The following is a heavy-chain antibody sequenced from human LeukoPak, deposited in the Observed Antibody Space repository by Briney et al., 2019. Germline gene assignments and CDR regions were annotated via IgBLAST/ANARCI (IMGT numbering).Heavy chain of an antibody. D-gene: IGHD2-2*02. V-gene: IGHV3-74*01. CDR1: GFTFSSYW. CDR3: ARAPGGYCSSTSCYNGWNWFDP. Sequence: GGSLRLSRAASGFTFSSYWMHWVRQAPGKGLVWVSRINSDGSSTSYADSVKGRFTISRDNAKNTLFLQMNSLRAEDTAVYYCARAPGGYCSSTSCYNGWNWFDPWGQGTLVTVSS. CDR2: INSDGSST. J-gene: IGHJ5*02.